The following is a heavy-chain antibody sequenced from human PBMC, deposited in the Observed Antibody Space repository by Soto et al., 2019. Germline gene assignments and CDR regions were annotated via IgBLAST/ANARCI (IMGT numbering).Heavy chain of an antibody. CDR3: ASGAGGCGADCYSYYGMDV. Sequence: ASVKVSCKASGGTFSSYAISWVRQAPGQGLEWMGGIIPIFGTANYAQKFQGRVTITADKSTSTAYMELSSLRSEDTAVYYCASGAGGCGADCYSYYGMDVWGQGTTVTVSS. CDR2: IIPIFGTA. CDR1: GGTFSSYA. D-gene: IGHD2-21*02. J-gene: IGHJ6*02. V-gene: IGHV1-69*06.